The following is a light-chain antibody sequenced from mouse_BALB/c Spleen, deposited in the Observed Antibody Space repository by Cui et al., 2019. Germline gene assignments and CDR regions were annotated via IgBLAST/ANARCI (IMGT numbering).Light chain of an antibody. CDR3: LQYDEFPLT. Sequence: DIKTTQSPSSMYASLGERVTLTCKASQDINSYLSWFQQKPGKSPKTLIYRANRLVDGVPSRFSGSGSGKDYSLTISSLEYEDMGIYYCLQYDEFPLTFGAGTKLELK. CDR1: QDINSY. CDR2: RAN. J-gene: IGKJ5*01. V-gene: IGKV14-111*01.